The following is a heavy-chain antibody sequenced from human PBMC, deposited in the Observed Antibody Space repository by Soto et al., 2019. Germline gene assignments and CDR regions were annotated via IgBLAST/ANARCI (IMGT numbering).Heavy chain of an antibody. CDR2: IYYSGST. CDR3: ARVREASLFSYYYYYYYMDV. V-gene: IGHV4-59*01. J-gene: IGHJ6*03. CDR1: GGSISSYY. Sequence: QVQLQESGPGLVKPSETLSLTCTVSGGSISSYYWSWIRQPPGKGLEWIGYIYYSGSTNYNPSLKSRVTISVDTSKNQFSLKLSSVTAADTAVYYCARVREASLFSYYYYYYYMDVWGKGTTVTVSS. D-gene: IGHD1-26*01.